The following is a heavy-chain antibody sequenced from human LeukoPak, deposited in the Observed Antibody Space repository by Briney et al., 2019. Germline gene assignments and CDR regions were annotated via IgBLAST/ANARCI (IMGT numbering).Heavy chain of an antibody. CDR3: ARSSVAAAGYFDY. CDR1: GVSISSGGYS. J-gene: IGHJ4*02. D-gene: IGHD6-13*01. Sequence: SQTLSLTCAVSGVSISSGGYSWSWVRQPPGKGLEWIGYIYHSGSTYYNPSLKSRVTISVDRSKNQFSLKLSSVTAADTAVYYCARSSVAAAGYFDYWGQGTLVTVSS. CDR2: IYHSGST. V-gene: IGHV4-30-2*01.